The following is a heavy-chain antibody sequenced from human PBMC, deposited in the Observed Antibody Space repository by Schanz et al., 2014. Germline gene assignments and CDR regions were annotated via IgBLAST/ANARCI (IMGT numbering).Heavy chain of an antibody. Sequence: QVQLVHSGAEVKRPGASVKVSCKASGYTFTNNDINWVRQATGQGLEWMGWMNPNSGNTGYVQKFQGRVTMTRNTSISTAYMELNSLRSEDTAVYYCARGSWLSESYYFDYWGQGTLVTVSS. V-gene: IGHV1-8*01. D-gene: IGHD1-26*01. CDR2: MNPNSGNT. CDR3: ARGSWLSESYYFDY. J-gene: IGHJ4*02. CDR1: GYTFTNND.